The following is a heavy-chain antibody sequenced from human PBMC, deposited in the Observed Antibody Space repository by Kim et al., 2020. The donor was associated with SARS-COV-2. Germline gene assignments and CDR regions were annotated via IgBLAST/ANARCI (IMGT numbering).Heavy chain of an antibody. CDR3: AKTPGGYTYGRFYFDS. D-gene: IGHD5-18*01. V-gene: IGHV3-23*01. J-gene: IGHJ4*02. Sequence: DSGQGRFTIFRDDSKDTFYLQMNSLRAEDTAVYYCAKTPGGYTYGRFYFDSWGQGTLVTVSS.